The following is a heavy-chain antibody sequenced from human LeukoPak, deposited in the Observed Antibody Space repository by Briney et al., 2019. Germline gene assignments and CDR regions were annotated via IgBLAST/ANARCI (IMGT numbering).Heavy chain of an antibody. Sequence: PSETLSLTCVVYAGSFSNYYWSWIRQIPGKGLEWIGYIYYSGSTNYNPSLKSRVTISVDTSKNQFSLKLSSVTAADTAVYYCARIDASSTSHYGMDVWGQGTTVTVSS. CDR2: IYYSGST. CDR3: ARIDASSTSHYGMDV. V-gene: IGHV4-59*08. D-gene: IGHD2-2*01. CDR1: AGSFSNYY. J-gene: IGHJ6*02.